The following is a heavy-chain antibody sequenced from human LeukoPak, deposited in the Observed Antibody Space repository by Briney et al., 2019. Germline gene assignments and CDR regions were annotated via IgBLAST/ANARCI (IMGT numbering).Heavy chain of an antibody. V-gene: IGHV3-53*01. CDR1: GFTVSSNY. Sequence: PGGSLRLSCAASGFTVSSNYMSWVRQAPGKGLEWVSVIYSGGSTYYADSVKGRFTISRDNAKNSLYLQMNSLRAEDTAVYYCARYSSGWSGPFDYWGQGTLVTVSS. CDR3: ARYSSGWSGPFDY. J-gene: IGHJ4*02. D-gene: IGHD6-19*01. CDR2: IYSGGST.